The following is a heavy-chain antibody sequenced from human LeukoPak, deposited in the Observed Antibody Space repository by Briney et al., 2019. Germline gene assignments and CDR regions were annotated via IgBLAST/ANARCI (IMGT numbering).Heavy chain of an antibody. J-gene: IGHJ4*02. Sequence: QPGGSLRLSCAPSGFIFNYYAMSWVRQAPGKGLEWVSVVYSGGNTYYADSVKGRFTISRDNSKNTLYLQMNSLRAEDTAVYYCAREPPGGGFDYWGQGTLVTVSS. D-gene: IGHD3-16*01. V-gene: IGHV3-66*01. CDR3: AREPPGGGFDY. CDR1: GFIFNYYA. CDR2: VYSGGNT.